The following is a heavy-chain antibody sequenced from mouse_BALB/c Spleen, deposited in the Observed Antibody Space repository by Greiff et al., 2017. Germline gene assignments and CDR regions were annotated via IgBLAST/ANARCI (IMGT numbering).Heavy chain of an antibody. J-gene: IGHJ3*01. D-gene: IGHD2-1*01. CDR2: ISYSGST. CDR1: GYSITSDYA. CDR3: ARYGNYGGFAY. V-gene: IGHV3-2*02. Sequence: VQLKESGPGLVKPSQSLSLTCTVTGYSITSDYAWNWIRQFPGNKLEWMGYISYSGSTSYNPSLKSRNSITRDTSKNQFFLQLNSVTTEDTATYYCARYGNYGGFAYWGQGTLVTVSA.